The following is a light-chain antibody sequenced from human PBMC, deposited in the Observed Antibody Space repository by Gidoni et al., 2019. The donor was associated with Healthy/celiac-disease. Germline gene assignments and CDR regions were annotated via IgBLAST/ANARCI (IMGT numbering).Light chain of an antibody. V-gene: IGKV3-11*01. CDR3: QQRSNWPLT. CDR2: DAS. J-gene: IGKJ4*01. CDR1: QSVSSY. Sequence: EIVLTQSPATLSLSPGERATLSCRASQSVSSYLAWYQQKPGQAPRLLIYDASNRANGIPARFSGSGSGTDFTLTISSLEPEEFAVYYWQQRSNWPLTFGGXTKVEIK.